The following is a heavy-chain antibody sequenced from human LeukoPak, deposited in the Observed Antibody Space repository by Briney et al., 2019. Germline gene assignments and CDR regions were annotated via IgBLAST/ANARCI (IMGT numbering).Heavy chain of an antibody. J-gene: IGHJ4*02. CDR3: AKAEMIVVVITTPPDY. D-gene: IGHD3-22*01. CDR1: GFTFSSYG. V-gene: IGHV3-30*18. Sequence: GRSLRLSCAASGFTFSSYGMHWVRQAPGKGLEWVAVISYDGSNKYYADSVKGRFTISRDNSKNTLYLQMNSLRAEDTAVYYCAKAEMIVVVITTPPDYWGQGTLVTVSS. CDR2: ISYDGSNK.